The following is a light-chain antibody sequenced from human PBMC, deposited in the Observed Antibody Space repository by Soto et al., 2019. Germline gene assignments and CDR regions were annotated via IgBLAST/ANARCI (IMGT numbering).Light chain of an antibody. J-gene: IGKJ4*01. CDR2: DSS. V-gene: IGKV3-11*01. CDR1: QSASNH. CDR3: QRRSYWA. Sequence: EIVLTQSPANLSLSPGERATLSSRASQSASNHLAWYQHKPGQAPRLLIYDSSNRATGIPARFSGSGSGTDFTLTISSREPEDFAVYFCQRRSYWAVGGGTKVEIK.